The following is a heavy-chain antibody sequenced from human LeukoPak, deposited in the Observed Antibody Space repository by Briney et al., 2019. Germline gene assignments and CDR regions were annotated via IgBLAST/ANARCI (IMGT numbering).Heavy chain of an antibody. CDR1: GVSLSSYG. CDR2: LPYDGSYN. V-gene: IGHV3-30*02. J-gene: IGHJ5*01. Sequence: GGSLRLSCEVSGVSLSSYGMHWVRQAPGKGLEWVAWLPYDGSYNSTAASLKGRFAISKDISKNTLYLDMDSLTPEDTAVYYCAAAGLGVAHWFSSWGQGTLVIVSS. CDR3: AAAGLGVAHWFSS. D-gene: IGHD2-15*01.